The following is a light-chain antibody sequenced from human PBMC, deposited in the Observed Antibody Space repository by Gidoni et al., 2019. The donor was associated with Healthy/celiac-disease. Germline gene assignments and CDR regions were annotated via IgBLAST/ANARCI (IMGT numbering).Light chain of an antibody. J-gene: IGLJ3*02. V-gene: IGLV1-44*01. CDR1: SSHIGSNT. CDR2: SNN. Sequence: QSVLTQPPSASGTPWQRVTISCAGSSSHIGSNTVNWYQHPPGTAPKLRIYSNNTRPSGVPDRCSGSKSGTSASLAISGLQSEDEADYYCAAWDDSLNGWVFGGGTKLTVL. CDR3: AAWDDSLNGWV.